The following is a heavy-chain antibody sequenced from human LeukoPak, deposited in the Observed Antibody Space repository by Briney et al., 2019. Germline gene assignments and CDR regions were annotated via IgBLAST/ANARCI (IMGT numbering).Heavy chain of an antibody. CDR2: IYNGDNT. CDR1: GFTFSSYA. J-gene: IGHJ3*02. V-gene: IGHV3-66*01. Sequence: ESGGSLRLSCAASGFTFSSYAMSWVRQAPGKGLEWVSVIYNGDNTYYADSVKGRFTISRDTSTDTLSLQMNGLRAEDTAVYYCARKNGAFDIWGQGTMVTVSS. CDR3: ARKNGAFDI.